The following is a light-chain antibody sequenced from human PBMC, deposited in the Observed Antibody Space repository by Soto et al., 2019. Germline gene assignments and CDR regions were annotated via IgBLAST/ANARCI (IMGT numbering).Light chain of an antibody. J-gene: IGLJ1*01. CDR2: EVR. V-gene: IGLV2-14*01. CDR1: SSDVGSYNY. CDR3: ISYTGSDTYYV. Sequence: QSALTQPASVSGSPGQSVTISCTGTSSDVGSYNYVAWYQQFPGKTPKLIIYEVRNRPSGVSSRFSGSKSGNTASLTISGLQAEDEADYYRISYTGSDTYYVFGTGTKVTVL.